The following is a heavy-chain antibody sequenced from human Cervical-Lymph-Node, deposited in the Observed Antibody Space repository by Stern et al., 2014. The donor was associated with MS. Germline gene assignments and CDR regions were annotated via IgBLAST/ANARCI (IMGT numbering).Heavy chain of an antibody. D-gene: IGHD6-13*01. CDR3: VRDQGGIAAT. CDR2: INPLFGTT. J-gene: IGHJ4*02. V-gene: IGHV1-69*01. Sequence: QVQLVQSGAEVKKPGSSMKVSCKASGGTFSTIEISWVRQAPGQGLEWLGGINPLFGTTHSAQKFQGRATIVADESTHTVHMTLSSMRSEDTAVYYCVRDQGGIAATWGQGTQVTVSS. CDR1: GGTFSTIE.